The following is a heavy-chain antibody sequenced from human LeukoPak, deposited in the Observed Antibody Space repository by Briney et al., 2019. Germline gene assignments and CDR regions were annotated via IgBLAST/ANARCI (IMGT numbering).Heavy chain of an antibody. V-gene: IGHV3-7*01. CDR2: IKQDGSEK. J-gene: IGHJ4*02. D-gene: IGHD3-22*01. CDR1: GFTFSSYW. CDR3: ARDFQEDSSGYYFDY. Sequence: TGGSLRLSCAASGFTFSSYWMSWVRQAPGKGLEWVANIKQDGSEKYYVDSVKGRFTISRDNAKNSLYLQMNSLRAEDTAVYYCARDFQEDSSGYYFDYWGQGTLVTVSS.